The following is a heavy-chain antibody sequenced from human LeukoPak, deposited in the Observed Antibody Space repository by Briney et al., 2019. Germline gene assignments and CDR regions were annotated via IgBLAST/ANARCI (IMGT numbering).Heavy chain of an antibody. CDR2: IKPDSGAT. V-gene: IGHV1-2*02. CDR3: ARPEYRYGYILDY. D-gene: IGHD5-18*01. J-gene: IGHJ4*02. CDR1: GYTFTGHY. Sequence: GASVKVSCKASGYTFTGHYIHWVRQAPGQGLEWMGWIKPDSGATNYAQKFQGRVTMTRDTSIGTAHMELNRLTSDDTAVYYCARPEYRYGYILDYWGQGTLVTVSS.